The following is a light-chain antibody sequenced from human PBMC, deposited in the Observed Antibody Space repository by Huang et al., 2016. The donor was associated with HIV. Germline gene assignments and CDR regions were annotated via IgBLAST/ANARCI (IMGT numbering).Light chain of an antibody. CDR1: QDITTY. CDR2: ATS. V-gene: IGKV1-8*01. CDR3: QQYYSFPLT. Sequence: AIRITQSPSSLSASTGDKVSLTCRASQDITTYLAWYQQKPGKPPSLLIYATSTLQSGVPSRFSGSGSGTDFTLTIAHLQSEDFATYYCQQYYSFPLTFGQGSQVEV. J-gene: IGKJ1*01.